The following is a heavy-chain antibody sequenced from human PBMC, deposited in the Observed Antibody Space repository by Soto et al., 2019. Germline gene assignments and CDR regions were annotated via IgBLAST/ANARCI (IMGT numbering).Heavy chain of an antibody. D-gene: IGHD3-3*01. CDR3: ARSVRPPYTIHDY. V-gene: IGHV1-69*02. CDR2: IIPILGIA. J-gene: IGHJ4*02. Sequence: SVKVSCKASGGTFSSYTISWVRQAPGQGLEWMGRIIPILGIANYAQKFQGRVTITADKSTSTAYMELSSLRSEDTAVYYCARSVRPPYTIHDYWGQGTLVTVSS. CDR1: GGTFSSYT.